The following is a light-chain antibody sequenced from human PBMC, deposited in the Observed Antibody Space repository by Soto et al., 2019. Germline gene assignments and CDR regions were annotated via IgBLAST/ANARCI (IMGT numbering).Light chain of an antibody. Sequence: ESVLTQSPCTLSLSPGQRATLSCRASQSVSNNYLAWYQQKPGQAPRLLIYDASVRATGIPDRFSGSGSGTDFTLTISRLEPEDFAVYYCQQYGSAINFGQGTRLEIK. CDR2: DAS. CDR1: QSVSNNY. J-gene: IGKJ5*01. CDR3: QQYGSAIN. V-gene: IGKV3-20*01.